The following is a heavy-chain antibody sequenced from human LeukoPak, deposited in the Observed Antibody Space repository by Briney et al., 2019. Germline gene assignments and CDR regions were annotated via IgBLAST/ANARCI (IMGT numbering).Heavy chain of an antibody. J-gene: IGHJ6*02. D-gene: IGHD2-15*01. CDR3: ARRMRPYYYYGMDV. V-gene: IGHV4-34*01. CDR1: GGSFSGYY. CDR2: INHSGST. Sequence: SETLSLTSAVYGGSFSGYYWSWIRQPPGKGLEWIGEINHSGSTNYNPSLKSRVTISVDTSKNQSSLKLSSVTAADTAVYYCARRMRPYYYYGMDVWGQGTTVTVSS.